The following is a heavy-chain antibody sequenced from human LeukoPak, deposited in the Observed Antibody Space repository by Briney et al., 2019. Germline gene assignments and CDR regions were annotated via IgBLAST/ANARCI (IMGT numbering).Heavy chain of an antibody. J-gene: IGHJ4*02. CDR2: ITSDGRGT. CDR3: VNLGYCTTSSCQP. Sequence: RGSLRLSCAASRLTSNNNFTHWVRHAQGKGLGWVSRITSDGRGTNYADSVKGRFTISRDNAKNTLYLQMNSLRVEDTAVYYCVNLGYCTTSSCQPWGQGTLVTVSS. V-gene: IGHV3-74*01. CDR1: RLTSNNNF. D-gene: IGHD2-2*01.